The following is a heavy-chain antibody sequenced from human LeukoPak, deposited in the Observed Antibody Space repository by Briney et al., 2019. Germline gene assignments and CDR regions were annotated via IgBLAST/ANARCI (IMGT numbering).Heavy chain of an antibody. V-gene: IGHV3-74*01. Sequence: PGGSLRLSCAASGYTFSNYWMHWVRQAPGKGLVWVSRINSIGNSIDYADSVNGRFTISRDNARKTVDLQMNSLRADDTAVYYCARYSSGSLEVDYGMDVWGLGTTVTVSS. CDR2: INSIGNSI. CDR1: GYTFSNYW. CDR3: ARYSSGSLEVDYGMDV. D-gene: IGHD3-10*01. J-gene: IGHJ6*02.